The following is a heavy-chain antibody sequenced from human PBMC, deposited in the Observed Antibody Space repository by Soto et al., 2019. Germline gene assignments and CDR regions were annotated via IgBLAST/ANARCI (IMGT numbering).Heavy chain of an antibody. CDR3: AKSYRVVAATPDY. Sequence: ESGGGLVQPGRSLRLSCAASGFTFNDYAMHWVRQGPGKGLEWVSGISWNSASKGYADSVKGRFTISRDNAKKSLYLQINSLRAEDTALYYCAKSYRVVAATPDYWGQGTLVTVSS. D-gene: IGHD2-15*01. CDR2: ISWNSASK. J-gene: IGHJ4*02. V-gene: IGHV3-9*01. CDR1: GFTFNDYA.